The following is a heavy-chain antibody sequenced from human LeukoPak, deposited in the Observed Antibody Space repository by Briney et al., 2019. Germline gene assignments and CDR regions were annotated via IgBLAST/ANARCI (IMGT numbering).Heavy chain of an antibody. CDR1: GYTFTSYG. D-gene: IGHD3-10*01. Sequence: ASVKVSCKASGYTFTSYGISWVRQAPGQGLEWMGWISAYSGNTNYAQKLQDRVTVTTDTSTSTAYMELRSLRSDDTAVYYCAREPRPSQYYYGSGSYYGFGYYYMDVWGKGTTVTVSS. CDR2: ISAYSGNT. J-gene: IGHJ6*03. CDR3: AREPRPSQYYYGSGSYYGFGYYYMDV. V-gene: IGHV1-18*01.